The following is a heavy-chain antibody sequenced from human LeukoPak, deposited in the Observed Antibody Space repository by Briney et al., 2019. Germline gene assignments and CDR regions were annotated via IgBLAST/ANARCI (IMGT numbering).Heavy chain of an antibody. D-gene: IGHD6-13*01. Sequence: EASVKVSCKASGYTFTSYAIHWVRQAPGQGLEWMGWISAYNGNTNYAQKLQGRVTMTTDTSTSTAYMELRSLRSDDTAVYYCAREYTYSSSWYHYYYGMDVWGQGTTVTVSS. CDR3: AREYTYSSSWYHYYYGMDV. CDR2: ISAYNGNT. CDR1: GYTFTSYA. V-gene: IGHV1-18*01. J-gene: IGHJ6*02.